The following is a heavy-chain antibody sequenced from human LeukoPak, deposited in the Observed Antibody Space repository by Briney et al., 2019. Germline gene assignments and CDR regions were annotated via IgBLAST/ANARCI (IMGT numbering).Heavy chain of an antibody. D-gene: IGHD3-10*01. J-gene: IGHJ4*02. V-gene: IGHV3-66*01. CDR1: RFTVSSNY. CDR2: IYSSGST. CDR3: ARGRFGLPLDY. Sequence: GGSLRLSCAASRFTVSSNYMSWVRQAPGPGLEWVSFIYSSGSTYYADSVRGGFTISRDNSNNTLYLQMNSLRVEDTAVYYCARGRFGLPLDYWGQGTLVTVPS.